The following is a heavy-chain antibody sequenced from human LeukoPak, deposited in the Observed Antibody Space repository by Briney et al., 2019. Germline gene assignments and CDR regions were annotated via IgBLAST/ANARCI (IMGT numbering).Heavy chain of an antibody. D-gene: IGHD3-10*01. CDR3: ARGPPYGSRSDFFDY. CDR1: GASISSYY. V-gene: IGHV4-59*01. CDR2: IHYSGST. J-gene: IGHJ4*02. Sequence: PSETLSLTCPVSGASISSYYWSWIRQPQGKGLEWIGYIHYSGSTNYNPSLKSRVIISVDTSKNHFSLKLRSVTAADTAVYYCARGPPYGSRSDFFDYWGQGTLVTVSA.